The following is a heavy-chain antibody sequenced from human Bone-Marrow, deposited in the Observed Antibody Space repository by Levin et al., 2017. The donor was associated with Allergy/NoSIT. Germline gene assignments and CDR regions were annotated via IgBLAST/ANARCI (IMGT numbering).Heavy chain of an antibody. D-gene: IGHD5-12*01. CDR3: ARVTPTFSAYGGADF. CDR2: IDRGNSRI. J-gene: IGHJ4*02. Sequence: GASVKVSCATSGFIFSGYAMNWVRQAPGKGLEWVSFIDRGNSRIYYADSVEGRFTISRDDAKNSLYLEMNSLRVDDSGVYYCARVTPTFSAYGGADFWGQGTLVTVSS. CDR1: GFIFSGYA. V-gene: IGHV3-21*01.